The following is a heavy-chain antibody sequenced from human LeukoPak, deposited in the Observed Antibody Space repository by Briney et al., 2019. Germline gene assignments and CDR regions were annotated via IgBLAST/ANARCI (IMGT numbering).Heavy chain of an antibody. V-gene: IGHV3-23*01. Sequence: GGSLRLSCAASGFTFSSCAMSWVRQAPGKGMEWVSAISGSGGSIYYADSVKGRFTISRDNSKNTLYLQMNSLRAEDTAVYYCAKDPYYDFTLGWFDPWGQGTLVTVSS. D-gene: IGHD3-3*01. J-gene: IGHJ5*02. CDR1: GFTFSSCA. CDR2: ISGSGGSI. CDR3: AKDPYYDFTLGWFDP.